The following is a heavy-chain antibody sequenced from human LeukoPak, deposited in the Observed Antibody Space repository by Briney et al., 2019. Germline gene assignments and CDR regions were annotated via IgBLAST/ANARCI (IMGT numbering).Heavy chain of an antibody. CDR3: AADEYCSGGSCWGFYGMDV. V-gene: IGHV1-58*02. Sequence: ASVKVSCKASGFTFTSSAMQWVRQARGQRLEWTGWIVVGSGNTNYAQKFQERVTITRDMSTSTAYMELSSLRSEDTAVYYCAADEYCSGGSCWGFYGMDVWGQGTTVTVSS. D-gene: IGHD2-15*01. CDR2: IVVGSGNT. J-gene: IGHJ6*02. CDR1: GFTFTSSA.